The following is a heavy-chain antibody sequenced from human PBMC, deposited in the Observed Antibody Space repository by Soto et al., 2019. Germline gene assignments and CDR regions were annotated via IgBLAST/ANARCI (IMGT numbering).Heavy chain of an antibody. CDR3: ARGYSRYFSTSETDY. J-gene: IGHJ4*02. D-gene: IGHD3-9*01. Sequence: QVQLVQSGAEVKKPGASVKVSCRASGYTFSNYGINWVRQAPGQGLEWMGWISAYNGDTNFGQNVQGRVTLTTDTSTSTAYMELRSLRSDDTAVYYCARGYSRYFSTSETDYWGQGTLVTVSS. CDR2: ISAYNGDT. V-gene: IGHV1-18*01. CDR1: GYTFSNYG.